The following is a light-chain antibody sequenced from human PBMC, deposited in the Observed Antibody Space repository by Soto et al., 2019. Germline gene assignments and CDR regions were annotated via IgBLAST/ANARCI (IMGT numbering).Light chain of an antibody. J-gene: IGKJ5*01. Sequence: DLEMTQSPSSLSASVGDRVTISCRTSQTINNNLNWYQQRPGKTPKLLIYSSSSLLSGVPPRFSGSGSGTDFTLTISSLQPEDFATYFCQHTYITPITFGQGTRLDIK. CDR1: QTINNN. CDR3: QHTYITPIT. CDR2: SSS. V-gene: IGKV1-39*01.